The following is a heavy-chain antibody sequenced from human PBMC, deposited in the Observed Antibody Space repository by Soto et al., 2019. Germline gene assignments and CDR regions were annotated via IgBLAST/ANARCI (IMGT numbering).Heavy chain of an antibody. CDR2: ISSSSSYI. V-gene: IGHV3-21*01. D-gene: IGHD1-26*01. CDR3: ARGRNVGATNRYYYGMDV. Sequence: EVQLVESGGGLVKPGGSLRLSCAASGFTFSSYSMNWVRQAPGKGLEWVSSISSSSSYIYYADSVKGRFTISRDNAKNSRYLQMKSLRAEDTAVYYCARGRNVGATNRYYYGMDVWGQGTTVTVSS. J-gene: IGHJ6*02. CDR1: GFTFSSYS.